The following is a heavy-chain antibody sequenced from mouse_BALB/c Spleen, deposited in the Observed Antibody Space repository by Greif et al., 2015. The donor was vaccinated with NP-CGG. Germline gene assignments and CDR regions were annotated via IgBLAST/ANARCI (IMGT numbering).Heavy chain of an antibody. J-gene: IGHJ4*01. Sequence: QVQLQHSGPELVKPGAPVKISCKASGYTFTDYYINWVKQKPGQGLEWIGWIYPGSGNTKYNEKFKGKATLTVDTSSSTAYMQLSSLTSEDTAVYFCARRTGTEAMDYWGQGTSVTVSS. CDR1: GYTFTDYY. D-gene: IGHD4-1*01. CDR3: ARRTGTEAMDY. V-gene: IGHV1-84*02. CDR2: IYPGSGNT.